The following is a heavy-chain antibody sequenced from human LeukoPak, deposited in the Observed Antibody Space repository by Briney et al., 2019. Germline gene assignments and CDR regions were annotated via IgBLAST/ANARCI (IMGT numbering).Heavy chain of an antibody. Sequence: SGGSLRLSCAASGFTVSSNYMSWVRQAPGKGLEWVSVIYSGGSTYYADSVKGRFTISRDNSKNTLYLQMNSLRAEDTAVYYCARIKYSSGWPDAFDIWGQGTMVTVSS. CDR1: GFTVSSNY. CDR2: IYSGGST. D-gene: IGHD6-19*01. CDR3: ARIKYSSGWPDAFDI. V-gene: IGHV3-66*02. J-gene: IGHJ3*02.